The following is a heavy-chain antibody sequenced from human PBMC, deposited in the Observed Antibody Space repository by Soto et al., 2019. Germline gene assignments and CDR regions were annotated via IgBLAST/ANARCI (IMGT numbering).Heavy chain of an antibody. CDR3: AREAIVAGATTGMDV. J-gene: IGHJ6*02. CDR2: INPGYPAGRST. CDR1: GYALRAVF. V-gene: IGHV1-46*01. D-gene: IGHD1-26*01. Sequence: ASVKVSCKAAGYALRAVFMDWLRQDPGQGLEWMGVINPGYPAGRSTTYAQKFQGRVTMTTDTSTSTVYMELSRLRSDDTAVYYCAREAIVAGATTGMDVWGQGTTVTVSS.